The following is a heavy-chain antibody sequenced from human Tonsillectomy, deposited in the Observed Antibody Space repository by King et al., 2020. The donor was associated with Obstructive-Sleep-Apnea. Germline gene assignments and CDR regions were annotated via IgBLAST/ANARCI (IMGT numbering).Heavy chain of an antibody. V-gene: IGHV4-38-2*02. CDR3: ASRGPGGTYGDYVRFDY. J-gene: IGHJ4*02. CDR1: GSSISSGYY. D-gene: IGHD4-17*01. CDR2: IYHSGST. Sequence: VQLQESGPGLVKPSETLSLTCTVSGSSISSGYYWGWIRQPPGKGLEWIGSIYHSGSTYYNPSLKSRVTISVDTSKNQFSLKLSSVTAADTAVYYCASRGPGGTYGDYVRFDYWGQGTLVTVSS.